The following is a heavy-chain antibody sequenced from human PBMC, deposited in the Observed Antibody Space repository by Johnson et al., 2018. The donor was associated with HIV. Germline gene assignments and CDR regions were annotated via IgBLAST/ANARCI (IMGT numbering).Heavy chain of an antibody. CDR3: ARGWLFLDAFDI. CDR1: GFTFSSYA. J-gene: IGHJ3*02. V-gene: IGHV3-30-3*01. Sequence: QVQLVESGGGLVQPGGSLRLSCAASGFTFSSYAMHWVRQAPGKGLEWVAVISYDGSNKYYADSVKGRFTISRDNAKNSLYLQVNSLRAEDTAVYYCARGWLFLDAFDIWGQGTMVTVSS. CDR2: ISYDGSNK. D-gene: IGHD3-9*01.